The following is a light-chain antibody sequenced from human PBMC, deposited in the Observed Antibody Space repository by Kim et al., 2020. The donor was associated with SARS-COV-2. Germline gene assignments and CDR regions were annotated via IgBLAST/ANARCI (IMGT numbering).Light chain of an antibody. CDR3: LSPARSGAHLF. Sequence: SSELTQDPAVSVALGQTVRITCQGDSLTSYYANWYQQKAGQAPLAVFYGKNNRPSGIPDRFSGSNSGDTASFTITWAQAQAYADYSCLSPARSGAHLFFG. J-gene: IGLJ2*01. V-gene: IGLV3-19*01. CDR1: SLTSYY. CDR2: GKN.